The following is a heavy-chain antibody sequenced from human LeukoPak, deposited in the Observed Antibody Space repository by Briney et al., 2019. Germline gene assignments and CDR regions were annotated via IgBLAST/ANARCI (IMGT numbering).Heavy chain of an antibody. Sequence: SVKVSCKSSGGTFSSYAISWVRQAPGQGLEWMGGIIPIFGTANYAQKFQGRVTITTDESTSTAYMELSSLRSEDTAVYYCARDFYDGSSWYLDYWGQGTLVTVSS. CDR3: ARDFYDGSSWYLDY. J-gene: IGHJ4*02. D-gene: IGHD6-13*01. V-gene: IGHV1-69*05. CDR1: GGTFSSYA. CDR2: IIPIFGTA.